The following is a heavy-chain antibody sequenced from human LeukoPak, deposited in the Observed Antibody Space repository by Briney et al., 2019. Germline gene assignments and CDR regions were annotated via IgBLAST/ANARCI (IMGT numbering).Heavy chain of an antibody. D-gene: IGHD2-15*01. J-gene: IGHJ6*03. CDR1: GFTFDDYG. CDR2: INWNGGST. V-gene: IGHV3-20*04. Sequence: GGSLRLSCAASGFTFDDYGMSWVRQAPGKGLEWVSGINWNGGSTGYADSVKGRFTVSRDNAKNSLCLQMNSLRAEDTALYYCAREGFVAGYYYYYYMDVWGKGTTVTVSS. CDR3: AREGFVAGYYYYYYMDV.